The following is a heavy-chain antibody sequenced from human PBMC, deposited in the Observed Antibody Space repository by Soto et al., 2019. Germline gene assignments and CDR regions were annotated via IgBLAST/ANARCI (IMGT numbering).Heavy chain of an antibody. D-gene: IGHD3-22*01. CDR1: GFTFSIYA. CDR3: AKSRTYYYDSSGSRGWFDP. Sequence: HPGGSLRLSCAASGFTFSIYAMSWVRQAQGKGLEWVSAISGSGGSTYYADSVKGRFTISRDNSKNTLYLQMNSLRAEDTAVYYCAKSRTYYYDSSGSRGWFDPWGQGTLVTVSS. V-gene: IGHV3-23*01. J-gene: IGHJ5*02. CDR2: ISGSGGST.